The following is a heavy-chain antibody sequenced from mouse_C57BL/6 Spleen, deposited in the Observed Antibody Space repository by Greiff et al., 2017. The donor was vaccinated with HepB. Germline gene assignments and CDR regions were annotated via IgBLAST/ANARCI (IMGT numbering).Heavy chain of an antibody. CDR3: ARTGYHPFAMDY. D-gene: IGHD2-2*01. V-gene: IGHV1-22*01. J-gene: IGHJ4*01. Sequence: VQLQQSGPELVKPGASVKMSCKASGYTFTDYNMHWVKQSHGKSLEWIGYINPNNGGTSYNQQFKGKATLTVNKSYSTAFMELRSLTSEDSAVYYCARTGYHPFAMDYWGQGPSVTVSS. CDR2: INPNNGGT. CDR1: GYTFTDYN.